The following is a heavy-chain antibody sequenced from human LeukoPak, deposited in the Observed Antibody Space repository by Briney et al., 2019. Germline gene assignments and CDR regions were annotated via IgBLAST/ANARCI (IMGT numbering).Heavy chain of an antibody. CDR3: ARGEGGYNYAF. Sequence: GESLKISCKASGYSFSSYWIAWVRQIPGKGREWMGIINPADSDTRYSLSIQGQVTISADRSISTAYLQWSSLKASDTAIYYCARGEGGYNYAFWGQGTLVSVSS. D-gene: IGHD5-24*01. CDR2: INPADSDT. J-gene: IGHJ4*02. V-gene: IGHV5-51*01. CDR1: GYSFSSYW.